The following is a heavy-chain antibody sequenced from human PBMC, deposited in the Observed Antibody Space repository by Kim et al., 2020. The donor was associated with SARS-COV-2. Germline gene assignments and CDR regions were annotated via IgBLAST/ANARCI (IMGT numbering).Heavy chain of an antibody. J-gene: IGHJ5*02. D-gene: IGHD3-22*01. CDR1: GGSFSGYY. CDR3: ARGGYDSSGLNWFDP. CDR2: INHSGST. V-gene: IGHV4-34*01. Sequence: SETLSLTCAVYGGSFSGYYWSWIRQPPGKGLEWIGEINHSGSTNYNPSLKSRVTISVDTSKNQFSLKLSSVTAADTAVYYCARGGYDSSGLNWFDPWGQGTLVTVSS.